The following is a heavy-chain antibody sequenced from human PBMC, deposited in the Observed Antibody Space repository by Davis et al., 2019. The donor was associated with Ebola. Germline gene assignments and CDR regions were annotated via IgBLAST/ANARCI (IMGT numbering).Heavy chain of an antibody. CDR1: GGSISSGGYY. CDR3: ASLGGTMIADAFDI. CDR2: IYYSGST. J-gene: IGHJ3*02. Sequence: PSETLSLTCTVSGGSISSGGYYWSWIRQHPGKGLEWIGYIYYSGSTYYNPSLKSRVTISVDTSKNQFSLKLSSVTAADTAVYYCASLGGTMIADAFDIWGQGTMVTVSS. D-gene: IGHD3-22*01. V-gene: IGHV4-31*03.